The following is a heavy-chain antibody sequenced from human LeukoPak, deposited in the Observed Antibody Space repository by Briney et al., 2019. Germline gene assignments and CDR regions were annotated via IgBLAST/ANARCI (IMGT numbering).Heavy chain of an antibody. Sequence: SETLSLTCTVSGGSISSSSYFWGWIRQPPGKGLEWIGSIYYSGSTYYNPSLKSRVTISVDTSKNQFSLKLSSVTAADTAVYYCARGSWQLAEKVYWGQGTLVTVSS. J-gene: IGHJ4*02. V-gene: IGHV4-39*07. CDR3: ARGSWQLAEKVY. D-gene: IGHD6-6*01. CDR1: GGSISSSSYF. CDR2: IYYSGST.